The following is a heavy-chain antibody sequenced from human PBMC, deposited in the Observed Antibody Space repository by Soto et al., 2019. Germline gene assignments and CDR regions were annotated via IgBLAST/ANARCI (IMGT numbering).Heavy chain of an antibody. J-gene: IGHJ4*02. Sequence: EVQLVESGGGLVQPGGSLKLSCAASGFTFSGSAMHWVRQASGKGLEWVGRIRSKANSYATAYAASVKGRFTISRDDSKNTAYLQMNSLKTEDTDVYSCTRRAGKQLHDYWGQGTLVTVSS. CDR2: IRSKANSYAT. CDR3: TRRAGKQLHDY. D-gene: IGHD1-1*01. V-gene: IGHV3-73*01. CDR1: GFTFSGSA.